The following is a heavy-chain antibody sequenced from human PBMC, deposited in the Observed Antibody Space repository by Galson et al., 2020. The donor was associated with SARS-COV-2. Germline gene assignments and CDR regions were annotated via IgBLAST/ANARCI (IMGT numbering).Heavy chain of an antibody. CDR1: GGSISSYY. D-gene: IGHD6-13*01. CDR2: IYYSGST. J-gene: IGHJ6*02. V-gene: IGHV4-59*13. CDR3: ARVGYSSSWSPSYGMDV. Sequence: SETLSLTCTVSGGSISSYYWSWIRQPPGKGLEWIGYIYYSGSTNYNPSLKSRVTISVDTSKNQFSLKLSAVTAADTAVYYCARVGYSSSWSPSYGMDVWGQGTTVTVSS.